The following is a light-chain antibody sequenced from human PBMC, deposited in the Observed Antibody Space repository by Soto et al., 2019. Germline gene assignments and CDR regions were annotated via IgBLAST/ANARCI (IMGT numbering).Light chain of an antibody. CDR1: QSVSSSD. CDR2: GAS. Sequence: EIVLTQSPGTLSLSPGERATLSCRASQSVSSSDLAWYQQKPGQAPRPLIYGASSRATGIPDRFSGSGSGTDFTLTISRLEPEDFAVYYCQQYGSSPVTFGGGTKVEIK. CDR3: QQYGSSPVT. J-gene: IGKJ4*01. V-gene: IGKV3-20*01.